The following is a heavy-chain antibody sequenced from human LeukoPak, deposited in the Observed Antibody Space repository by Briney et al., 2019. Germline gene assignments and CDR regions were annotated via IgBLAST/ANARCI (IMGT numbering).Heavy chain of an antibody. V-gene: IGHV3-21*01. CDR1: GFTFSSYS. CDR3: ASGGWFGELSTDY. J-gene: IGHJ4*02. D-gene: IGHD3-10*01. CDR2: ISSSSSYI. Sequence: PGGSLRLSCAASGFTFSSYSMHWVRQAPGKGLEWVSSISSSSSYIYYADSVKGRFTISRDNAKNSLYLQMNSLRAEDTAVYYCASGGWFGELSTDYWGQGTLVTVSS.